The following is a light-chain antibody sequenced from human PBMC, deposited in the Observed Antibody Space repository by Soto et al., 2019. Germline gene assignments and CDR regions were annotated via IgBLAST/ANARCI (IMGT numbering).Light chain of an antibody. CDR3: QQRSNWPPYT. J-gene: IGKJ2*01. Sequence: EIVLTQSPATLSLSPGERATLSCRARQSVSSYLAWYQQKPGQAPRLLIYDTFNRATGIPARFSGSGSGTAFTLTISSLEPEDFAVYYCQQRSNWPPYTFGQGTELEIK. V-gene: IGKV3-11*01. CDR2: DTF. CDR1: QSVSSY.